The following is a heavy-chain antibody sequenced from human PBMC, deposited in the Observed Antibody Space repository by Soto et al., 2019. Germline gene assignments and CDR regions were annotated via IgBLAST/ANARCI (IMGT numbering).Heavy chain of an antibody. J-gene: IGHJ5*02. CDR3: ARHPSP. CDR1: GGSISSGGYS. CDR2: IYHSGST. V-gene: IGHV4-30-2*01. Sequence: QLQLQESGSGLVKPSQTLSLTCAVSGGSISSGGYSWSWIRQPPGKGLEWIGYIYHSGSTYYNTSLKSRVPISVARSKDQCSPKLSCVTAADTAVYYCARHPSPWGEGTLGSVSS.